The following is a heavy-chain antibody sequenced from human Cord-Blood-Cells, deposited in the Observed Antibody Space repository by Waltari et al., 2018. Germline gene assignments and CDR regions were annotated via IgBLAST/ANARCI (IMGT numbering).Heavy chain of an antibody. V-gene: IGHV3-48*03. CDR3: AYWVGATEYFQH. D-gene: IGHD1-26*01. Sequence: EVRLVESGGGLVQPGGSLRLCCAASGFTLSSYEMNWVRQAPGKGLEWVSYISSSGSTIYYADSVKGRFTISRDNAKNSLYLQMNSLRAEDTAVYYCAYWVGATEYFQHWGQGTLVTVSS. J-gene: IGHJ1*01. CDR1: GFTLSSYE. CDR2: ISSSGSTI.